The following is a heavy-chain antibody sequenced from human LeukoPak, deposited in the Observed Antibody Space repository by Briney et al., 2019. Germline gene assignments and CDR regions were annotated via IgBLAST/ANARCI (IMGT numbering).Heavy chain of an antibody. CDR2: ISNSGST. J-gene: IGHJ6*03. D-gene: IGHD2-15*01. Sequence: SETLSLTCTVSGGSISSHYWTWIRQSPVKGLEWIGDISNSGSTSYNPSLKSRVTISVDTSKNQFSLKLSSVTAADTAVYYCGRDALVGYFSYYYMDVWGKGTTVTVSS. CDR1: GGSISSHY. CDR3: GRDALVGYFSYYYMDV. V-gene: IGHV4-59*11.